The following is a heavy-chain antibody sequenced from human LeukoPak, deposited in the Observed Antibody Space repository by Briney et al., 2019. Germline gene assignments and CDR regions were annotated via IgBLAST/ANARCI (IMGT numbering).Heavy chain of an antibody. Sequence: SVKVSCKASGGTSNSHAISWVRQAPGQSLEWMGRIIPNLGTTTRAQNFQDRVTLTADKSTNTAYMELTSLTSDDTAVYYCATTNDGGGYQWGDFFDFWGQGTLVTVSS. V-gene: IGHV1-69*04. D-gene: IGHD3-22*01. CDR1: GGTSNSHA. J-gene: IGHJ4*02. CDR2: IIPNLGTT. CDR3: ATTNDGGGYQWGDFFDF.